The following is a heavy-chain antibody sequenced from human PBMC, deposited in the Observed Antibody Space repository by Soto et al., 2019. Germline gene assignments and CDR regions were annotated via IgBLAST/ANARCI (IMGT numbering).Heavy chain of an antibody. V-gene: IGHV1-46*01. Sequence: ASVKVSCKASGYTFTSYYMHWVRQAPGQGLEWMGIINPSGGSTSYAQKFQGRVTMTRDTSTSTVYMELSSLRSEDTAVYYCARDLPHCSGGSRYPEYYFDYGGQGTLVTVSS. CDR2: INPSGGST. CDR1: GYTFTSYY. CDR3: ARDLPHCSGGSRYPEYYFDY. J-gene: IGHJ4*02. D-gene: IGHD2-15*01.